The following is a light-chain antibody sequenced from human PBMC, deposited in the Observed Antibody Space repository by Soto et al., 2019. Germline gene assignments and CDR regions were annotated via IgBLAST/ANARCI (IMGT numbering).Light chain of an antibody. Sequence: EVVLTQSPGTLSLSPGERATLSCRASQSISQSLAWYQQRPGQSPRLLIYDASRRATGIPDRFSGSGSGTDFTLTISRLEPEDFAIYYCQFYGSSLITFGQGTRLEIK. CDR1: QSISQS. V-gene: IGKV3-20*01. CDR3: QFYGSSLIT. CDR2: DAS. J-gene: IGKJ5*01.